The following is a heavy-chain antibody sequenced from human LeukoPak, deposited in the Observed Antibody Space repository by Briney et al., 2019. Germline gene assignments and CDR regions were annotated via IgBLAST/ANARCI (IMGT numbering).Heavy chain of an antibody. CDR2: ISWNSGSI. Sequence: GRSLRLSCAASGFTFDDYAMHWVRQAPGKGLEWVSGISWNSGSIGYADSVKGRFTISRDNAKNSLYLQMNSLRAEDTAVYYCARDPMDSSSWYPFDYWGQGTLVTVSS. D-gene: IGHD6-13*01. J-gene: IGHJ4*02. CDR3: ARDPMDSSSWYPFDY. CDR1: GFTFDDYA. V-gene: IGHV3-9*01.